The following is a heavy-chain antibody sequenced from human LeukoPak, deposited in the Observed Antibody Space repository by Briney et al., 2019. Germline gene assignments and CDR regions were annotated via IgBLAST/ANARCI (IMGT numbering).Heavy chain of an antibody. V-gene: IGHV3-9*01. D-gene: IGHD5-12*01. CDR3: AKVGLPYYYYGMDV. CDR1: GFTFDDYA. J-gene: IGHJ6*02. CDR2: ISWNSGSI. Sequence: GRSLRLSCAASGFTFDDYAMHWVRQAPGKGLEWVSGISWNSGSIGYADSVKGRFTISRDNAKDSLYLQMNSLRAEDTALYYCAKVGLPYYYYGMDVWGQGTTVTVSS.